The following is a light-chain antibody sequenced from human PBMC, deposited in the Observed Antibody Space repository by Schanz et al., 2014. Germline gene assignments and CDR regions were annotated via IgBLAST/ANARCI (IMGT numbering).Light chain of an antibody. Sequence: DIQMTQSPSSLSASVGDRVTITCRASQSVSSSLNWYQQKPGTAPKLLIFGASSLQSGVPSRFSGSGSGTDFTLTISSLQPEDFAVYYCQQRNYWPITFGQGTRLEIK. CDR3: QQRNYWPIT. CDR2: GAS. V-gene: IGKV1-39*01. J-gene: IGKJ5*01. CDR1: QSVSSS.